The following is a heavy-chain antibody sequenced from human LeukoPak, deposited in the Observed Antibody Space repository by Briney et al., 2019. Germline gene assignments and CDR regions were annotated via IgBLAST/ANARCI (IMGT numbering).Heavy chain of an antibody. D-gene: IGHD2-2*01. Sequence: GASVKVSCKASGYTFTGYYMHWVRQAPGQGLEWMGWINPNSGGTNYAQKFQGRVTMTRDTSISTAYMELSRLRSDDTAVYYCARDRRVVGSTSKYRGGAGYWGQGTLVTVSS. CDR3: ARDRRVVGSTSKYRGGAGY. CDR1: GYTFTGYY. V-gene: IGHV1-2*02. CDR2: INPNSGGT. J-gene: IGHJ4*02.